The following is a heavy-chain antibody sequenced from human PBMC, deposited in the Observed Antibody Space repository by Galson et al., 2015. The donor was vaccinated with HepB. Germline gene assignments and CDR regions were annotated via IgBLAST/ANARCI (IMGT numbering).Heavy chain of an antibody. Sequence: SLRLSCAASGFTFSSYSMNWVRQAPGKGLEWVSSISSSSSYIYYADSVKGRFTISRDNAKNSLYLQMNSLRAEDTAVYYCARAAGLALTGPYGMDVWGQGTTVTVSS. CDR2: ISSSSSYI. CDR1: GFTFSSYS. D-gene: IGHD6-19*01. CDR3: ARAAGLALTGPYGMDV. J-gene: IGHJ6*02. V-gene: IGHV3-21*01.